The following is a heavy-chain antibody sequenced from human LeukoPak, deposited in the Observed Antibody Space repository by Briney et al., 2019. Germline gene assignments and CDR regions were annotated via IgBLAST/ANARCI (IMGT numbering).Heavy chain of an antibody. CDR1: GFTFSTYA. V-gene: IGHV3-23*01. D-gene: IGHD6-19*01. J-gene: IGHJ4*02. Sequence: GGSLRLSCVVSGFTFSTYAMSWVRQAPGKGLEWVSAISGSGNITYYADSVKGRFTISRDNSKNTLYLQTNSLRAEDTAVYYCAKGSVAVALIDYWGQGTLVTVSS. CDR2: ISGSGNIT. CDR3: AKGSVAVALIDY.